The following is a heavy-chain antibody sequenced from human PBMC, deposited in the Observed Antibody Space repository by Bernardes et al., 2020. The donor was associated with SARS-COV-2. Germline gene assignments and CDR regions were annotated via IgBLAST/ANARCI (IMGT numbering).Heavy chain of an antibody. D-gene: IGHD2-15*01. CDR1: GGSFSGYY. CDR2: INHSGST. V-gene: IGHV4-34*01. Sequence: SETLSLTCAVYGGSFSGYYWSWIRQPPGKGLEWIAEINHSGSTNYNPSLKSRVTTSVDTSKTQFSLKLSSVTAADTAVNYCARGSRDLRWGMDVWGQGTTVNVSS. CDR3: ARGSRDLRWGMDV. J-gene: IGHJ6*02.